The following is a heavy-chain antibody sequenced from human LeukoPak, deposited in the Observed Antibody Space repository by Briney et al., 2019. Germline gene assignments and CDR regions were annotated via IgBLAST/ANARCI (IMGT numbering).Heavy chain of an antibody. V-gene: IGHV1-8*01. CDR1: GYTFTSYD. CDR2: MNPNSGNT. Sequence: ASVKVSCKASGYTFTSYDINWVRQATGQGLEWMGWMNPNSGNTGYAQKFQGRVTMTRNTSISTAYMELSSLRSEDTAVYYCARVGYCSSTSCYDDAFDIWGQGTMVTVSS. D-gene: IGHD2-2*03. J-gene: IGHJ3*02. CDR3: ARVGYCSSTSCYDDAFDI.